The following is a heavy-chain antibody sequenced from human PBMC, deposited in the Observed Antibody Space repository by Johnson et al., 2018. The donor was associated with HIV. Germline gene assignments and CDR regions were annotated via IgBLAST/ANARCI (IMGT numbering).Heavy chain of an antibody. CDR3: AREWGWLSVGVVIPRNAFDI. V-gene: IGHV3-74*01. J-gene: IGHJ3*02. Sequence: EQLVESGGGVVQPGGSLRLSCEASGLIFSRSWMHWVRQAPGKGLVWVSRSNSDGTSTSYADSVKGRFTISTDKAKNTLHLQMNSLRGEDTAVYYWAREWGWLSVGVVIPRNAFDIWGQGTMVTVSS. CDR2: SNSDGTST. D-gene: IGHD3-10*01. CDR1: GLIFSRSW.